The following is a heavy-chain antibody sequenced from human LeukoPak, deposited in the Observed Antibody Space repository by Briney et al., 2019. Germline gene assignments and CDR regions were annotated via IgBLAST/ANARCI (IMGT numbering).Heavy chain of an antibody. CDR1: GDSVSSNSAA. CDR3: ARDLRYSSGLKNWFDP. V-gene: IGHV6-1*01. J-gene: IGHJ5*02. Sequence: SQTLSLTCAISGDSVSSNSAAWNWIRQSPSRGLEWLGRTYYRSKWYYDYAVSVKSRITINPDTSKNQFSLQLNSVTPEDTAVYYCARDLRYSSGLKNWFDPWGQGTLVTVSS. D-gene: IGHD6-19*01. CDR2: TYYRSKWYY.